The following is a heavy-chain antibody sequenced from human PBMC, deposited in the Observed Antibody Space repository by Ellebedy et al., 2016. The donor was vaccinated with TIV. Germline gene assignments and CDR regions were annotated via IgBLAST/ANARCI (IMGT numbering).Heavy chain of an antibody. D-gene: IGHD3-22*01. V-gene: IGHV3-30*03. CDR1: GFTFSSYG. Sequence: GGSLRLSXAASGFTFSSYGMHWVRQAPGKGLEWVAVISYDGSNKYYADSVEGRFTISRDNSKNTLYLQMNSLRAEDTAVYYCARDHPGYYDSSGYIDYWGQGTLVTVSS. J-gene: IGHJ4*02. CDR3: ARDHPGYYDSSGYIDY. CDR2: ISYDGSNK.